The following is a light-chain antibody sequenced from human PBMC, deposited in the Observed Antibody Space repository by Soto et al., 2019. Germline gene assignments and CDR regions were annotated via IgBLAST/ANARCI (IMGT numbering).Light chain of an antibody. CDR1: QSISRT. J-gene: IGKJ1*01. V-gene: IGKV3-15*01. Sequence: EIVLTQSPDTLSVSPGERATLSCRASQSISRTLAWYQQKSGQPPRLLIYDASTRATGIPDRFSGSGSGTEFTLTISSLQSEDSAVYYCQQYHSWPAFGQGTKVDIK. CDR3: QQYHSWPA. CDR2: DAS.